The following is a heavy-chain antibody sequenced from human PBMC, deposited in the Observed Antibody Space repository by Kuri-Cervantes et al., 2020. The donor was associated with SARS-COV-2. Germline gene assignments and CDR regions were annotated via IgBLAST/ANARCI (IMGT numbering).Heavy chain of an antibody. D-gene: IGHD6-13*01. V-gene: IGHV1-2*06. J-gene: IGHJ4*02. CDR2: INPNSGGT. CDR3: ARDRIAAAGFSCQEY. CDR1: GYTFTGYY. Sequence: ASVKVSCKASGYTFTGYYMHWVRQAPGQGLEWMGRINPNSGGTNYAQKLQGRVTMTTDTSTSTAYMELRSLRSDDAAVYYCARDRIAAAGFSCQEYWGQGTLVTVSS.